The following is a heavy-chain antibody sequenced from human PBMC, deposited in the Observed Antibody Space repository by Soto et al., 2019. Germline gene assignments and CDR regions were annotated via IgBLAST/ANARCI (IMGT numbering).Heavy chain of an antibody. CDR3: TTDLNGGFDY. Sequence: EVQLVESGGGFVKPGGSLRVSCAASGFAFSNAWMSWVRQAPGKGLEWVGRIKSETDGETTDYVAPVKGRFTISRDDSKHALYLQMNSLKIEDTAVYYCTTDLNGGFDYWGRGTLVTVSS. CDR2: IKSETDGETT. J-gene: IGHJ4*02. CDR1: GFAFSNAW. V-gene: IGHV3-15*01. D-gene: IGHD2-8*01.